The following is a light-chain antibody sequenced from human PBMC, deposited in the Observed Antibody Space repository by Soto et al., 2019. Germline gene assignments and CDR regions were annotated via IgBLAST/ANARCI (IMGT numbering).Light chain of an antibody. V-gene: IGLV1-44*01. Sequence: QAVVTQPPSASGTPGQRVAISGSGNSSNIGSNSVNWYQHLPGTAPKLLVYSNNRRPSGVPDRISGSKSGASASLAFSGLQAEDEAEYFCAAWDDSLNGWVFGGGTKVTVL. CDR1: SSNIGSNS. J-gene: IGLJ3*02. CDR2: SNN. CDR3: AAWDDSLNGWV.